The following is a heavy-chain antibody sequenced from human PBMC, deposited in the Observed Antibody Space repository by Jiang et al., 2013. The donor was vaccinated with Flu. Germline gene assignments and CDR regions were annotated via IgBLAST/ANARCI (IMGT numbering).Heavy chain of an antibody. V-gene: IGHV4-4*07. D-gene: IGHD1-1*01. J-gene: IGHJ6*02. CDR2: IYTSGST. Sequence: GPGLVKPSETLSLTCTVSGGSISSYYWNWIRQPAGKGLEWIGRIYTSGSTYYNPSLNSRVTMSVDTSKNQFSLRLTSVTAADTAVYYCARAGQAAERYYYYYYGMDVWGRGTTVTVSS. CDR3: ARAGQAAERYYYYYYGMDV. CDR1: GGSISSYY.